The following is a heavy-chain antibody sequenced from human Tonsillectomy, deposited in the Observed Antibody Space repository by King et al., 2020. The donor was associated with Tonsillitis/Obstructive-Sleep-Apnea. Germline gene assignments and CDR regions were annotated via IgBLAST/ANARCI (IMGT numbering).Heavy chain of an antibody. J-gene: IGHJ3*02. CDR2: IKQDGSEN. D-gene: IGHD2-8*01. Sequence: QLVQSGGGLVQPGGSLRLSCAASGFTFSSYWMSWVRRAPGKGLEWVANIKQDGSENYYVDAVKGRFTISRDNAKNSLYLQMNILRAEDTAVYCCASPNGRTYAFDIWGQGKMVTVSS. V-gene: IGHV3-7*03. CDR3: ASPNGRTYAFDI. CDR1: GFTFSSYW.